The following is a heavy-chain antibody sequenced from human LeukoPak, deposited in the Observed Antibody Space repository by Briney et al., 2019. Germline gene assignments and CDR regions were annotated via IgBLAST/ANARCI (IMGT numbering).Heavy chain of an antibody. CDR3: AKDDSPTAWYRSLDY. D-gene: IGHD3-22*01. J-gene: IGHJ4*02. CDR2: INSDGSDT. CDR1: GFTLSSYW. Sequence: GGSLRLSCAASGFTLSSYWMHWVRQAPGKGLVWVSRINSDGSDTIYGDSVKGRFTISRDNSKNTLYLQMNSLRPEDTAVYYCAKDDSPTAWYRSLDYWGQGTLVTVSS. V-gene: IGHV3-74*01.